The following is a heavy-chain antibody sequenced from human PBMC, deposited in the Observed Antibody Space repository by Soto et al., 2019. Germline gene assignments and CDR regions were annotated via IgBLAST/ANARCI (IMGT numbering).Heavy chain of an antibody. Sequence: QVQLVESGGGVVQPGRSLRLSCAASGFSFSSYGMHWVRQAPGKGLEWVAVIAYDGSNKYHADSVKGRFTISRDNSKNTLYLXMXXLXXXDTAXXYCAXXXXXXXXXXXTPDXWGQGTLVTVSS. CDR3: AXXXXXXXXXXXTPDX. V-gene: IGHV3-30*18. CDR2: IAYDGSNK. CDR1: GFSFSSYG. J-gene: IGHJ4*02.